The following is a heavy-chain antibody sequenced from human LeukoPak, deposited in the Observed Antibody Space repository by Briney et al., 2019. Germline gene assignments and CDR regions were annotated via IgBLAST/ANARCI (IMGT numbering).Heavy chain of an antibody. CDR2: INPTVGDT. CDR1: GYTFTSYY. V-gene: IGHV1-46*01. CDR3: ARYGFSSVWQGGWHAFDI. J-gene: IGHJ3*02. D-gene: IGHD6-25*01. Sequence: GASVKVSCKASGYTFTSYYVHWARQAPGQGLQWMGIINPTVGDTIYAQRFQGRVTMTRDMSTSTVYMELSSLRSEDTAVYYCARYGFSSVWQGGWHAFDIWGHGTMVTVSS.